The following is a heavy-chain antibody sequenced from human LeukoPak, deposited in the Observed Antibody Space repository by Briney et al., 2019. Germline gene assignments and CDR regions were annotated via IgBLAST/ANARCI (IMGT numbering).Heavy chain of an antibody. Sequence: GGSLRLSCAASEFIFRSYEMNWVRQAPGKGLEWVSAISGSGGSTYYADSVKGRFTISRDNSKNTLYLQMNSLRAEDTAVYYCAKDLHYYGSGNYMDVWGKGTTVTVSS. CDR2: ISGSGGST. V-gene: IGHV3-23*01. CDR3: AKDLHYYGSGNYMDV. CDR1: EFIFRSYE. J-gene: IGHJ6*03. D-gene: IGHD3-10*01.